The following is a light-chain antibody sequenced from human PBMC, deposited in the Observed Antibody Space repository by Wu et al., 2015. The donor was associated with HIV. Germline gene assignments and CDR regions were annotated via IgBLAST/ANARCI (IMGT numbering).Light chain of an antibody. CDR1: QSVSTN. V-gene: IGKV3-15*01. Sequence: EILMTQSPATLSVSPGERATLSCRASQSVSTNLAWYQQKPGQAPRLLIYGASTRATGVPARFSASGSGTEFSLTINSLQSEDFATYYCQQGNSYPLTFGGGTKVEIK. CDR2: GAS. J-gene: IGKJ4*01. CDR3: QQGNSYPLT.